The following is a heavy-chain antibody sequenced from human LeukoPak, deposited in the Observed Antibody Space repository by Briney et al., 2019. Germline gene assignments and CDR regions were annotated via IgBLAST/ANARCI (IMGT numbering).Heavy chain of an antibody. D-gene: IGHD3-16*01. J-gene: IGHJ4*02. CDR1: GFTFSSYG. Sequence: HAGGSLRLSCAASGFTFSSYGMHWVRQAPGKGLEWVAVIWYDGSNKYYADSVKGRFTISRDNSKNTLYLQMNSLRAEDTAVYYCARDEGGRLSSIDYWGQGTLVTVSS. CDR2: IWYDGSNK. CDR3: ARDEGGRLSSIDY. V-gene: IGHV3-33*01.